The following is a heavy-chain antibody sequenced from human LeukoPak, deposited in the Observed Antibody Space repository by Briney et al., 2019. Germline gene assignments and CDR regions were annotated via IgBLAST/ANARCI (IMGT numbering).Heavy chain of an antibody. J-gene: IGHJ6*03. Sequence: PSETLSLTCTVSGGSISSYYWSWIRQPAGEGLEWIGRLHTSGSTHYNPSLKSRVTMSVDTSKNQFSLKLSSVTAADTAVYYCARAFSSSWYYYYYYMDVWGKGTTVTVSS. CDR3: ARAFSSSWYYYYYYMDV. CDR1: GGSISSYY. V-gene: IGHV4-4*07. D-gene: IGHD6-13*01. CDR2: LHTSGST.